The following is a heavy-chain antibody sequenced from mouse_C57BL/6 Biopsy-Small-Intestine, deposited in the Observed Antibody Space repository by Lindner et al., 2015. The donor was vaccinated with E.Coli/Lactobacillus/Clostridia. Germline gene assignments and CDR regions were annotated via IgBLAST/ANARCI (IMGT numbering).Heavy chain of an antibody. CDR2: ITPHSGDT. J-gene: IGHJ4*01. CDR1: GYNFNDYS. D-gene: IGHD1-1*01. Sequence: SVKVSCKASGYNFNDYSIHWVRQAPGQGLEWMGWITPHSGDTSYAQKFQGRVIMTSDTSISTAYMELSSLRSDDTAVFYCARGWSSKCFDPWGQGTLVTVSS. CDR3: ARGWSSKCFDP. V-gene: IGHV1-19*01.